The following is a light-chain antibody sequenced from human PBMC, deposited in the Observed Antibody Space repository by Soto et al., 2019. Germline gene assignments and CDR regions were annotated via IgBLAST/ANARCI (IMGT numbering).Light chain of an antibody. CDR2: DVT. CDR1: SSDVGSYNL. CDR3: CSYAGSNTWV. Sequence: QSVLTQPASVSGSPGQSITISCTGTSSDVGSYNLVSWYQQHPGKAPKPMISDVTKRPSGVSNRFSGSKSGNTASLTISGLQAEDESDYYCCSYAGSNTWVFGGGTQLTVL. J-gene: IGLJ3*02. V-gene: IGLV2-23*02.